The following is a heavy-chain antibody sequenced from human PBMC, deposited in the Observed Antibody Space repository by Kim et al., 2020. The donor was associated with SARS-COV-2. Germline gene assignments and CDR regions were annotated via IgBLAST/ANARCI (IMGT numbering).Heavy chain of an antibody. CDR2: GSS. CDR3: ARGGNWFDP. J-gene: IGHJ5*02. D-gene: IGHD3-16*01. Sequence: GSSNHHPALKSRVTMSVDTSKNQFSLKLSSVTAAYTAVYYCARGGNWFDPWGQGTLVTVSS. V-gene: IGHV4-4*07.